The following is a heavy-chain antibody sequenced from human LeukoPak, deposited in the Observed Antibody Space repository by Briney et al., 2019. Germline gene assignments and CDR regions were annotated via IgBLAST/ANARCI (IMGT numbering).Heavy chain of an antibody. CDR1: GFTFSSYG. V-gene: IGHV3-48*01. CDR3: ARPTGSSWYWNWFDP. Sequence: QPGGSLRLSCAASGFTFSSYGMNWVRQTPGKGLEWVSYIDGSSRSIYYADSVKGRFTVSRENAKNSLFLQMNSLRAEDTAVYYCARPTGSSWYWNWFDPWGQGTLVTVSS. J-gene: IGHJ5*02. CDR2: IDGSSRSI. D-gene: IGHD6-13*01.